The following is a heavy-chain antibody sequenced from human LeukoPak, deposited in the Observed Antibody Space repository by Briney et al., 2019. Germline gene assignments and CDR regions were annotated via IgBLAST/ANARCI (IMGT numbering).Heavy chain of an antibody. D-gene: IGHD3-16*01. Sequence: GGSLRLSCVGSGFTFSNAWMNWVRQAPGKGLEWVGRIKSKVDGETIDYAAPVKGRFTISRDDSKNTLYVQMNSLKIEDTAVYYCTTNRLGIYFDYWGQGTLVTVSS. CDR2: IKSKVDGETI. CDR1: GFTFSNAW. V-gene: IGHV3-15*01. CDR3: TTNRLGIYFDY. J-gene: IGHJ4*02.